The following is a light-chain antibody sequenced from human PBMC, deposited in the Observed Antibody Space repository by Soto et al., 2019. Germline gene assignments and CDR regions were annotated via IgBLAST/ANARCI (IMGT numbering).Light chain of an antibody. CDR1: QSISSC. Sequence: DIQMTQSPSTLSASVGDRVTITCRASQSISSCLAWYQQKPGKAPKLLIYDICNLEIRVRSRFSGSGSGTAFTLTIRGPEHDDFETYYRQQYNSYSFGQGTKVDIK. V-gene: IGKV1-5*01. J-gene: IGKJ1*01. CDR3: QQYNSYS. CDR2: DIC.